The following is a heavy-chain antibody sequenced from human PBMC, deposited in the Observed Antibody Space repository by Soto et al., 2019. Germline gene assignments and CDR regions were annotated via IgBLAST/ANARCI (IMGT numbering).Heavy chain of an antibody. J-gene: IGHJ5*02. Sequence: PSETLCLTCPVSGGSISSYYLSWIRQPPGKGLGWIGYIYYSGSTNYNPSLKSRVTISVDTSKNQFSLKLSSVTAADTAVYYCARAFMTGGGRYFDWLSTMDNWFDPWGQGTLVTVPQ. D-gene: IGHD3-9*01. V-gene: IGHV4-59*01. CDR2: IYYSGST. CDR1: GGSISSYY. CDR3: ARAFMTGGGRYFDWLSTMDNWFDP.